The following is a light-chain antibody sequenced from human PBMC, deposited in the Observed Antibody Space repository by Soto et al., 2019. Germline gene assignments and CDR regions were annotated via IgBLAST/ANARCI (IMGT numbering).Light chain of an antibody. CDR2: WAA. Sequence: DIVMTQSPDSLAVSLGERATINCKSSQSVLYSSNNKNYVAWYQQKPGQPPKLLIYWAATRESGVPDRFSGSGSGTDFTLTISGLQAEDVALYYCQQYYSTPRTFGQGTKVEIK. V-gene: IGKV4-1*01. J-gene: IGKJ1*01. CDR1: QSVLYSSNNKNY. CDR3: QQYYSTPRT.